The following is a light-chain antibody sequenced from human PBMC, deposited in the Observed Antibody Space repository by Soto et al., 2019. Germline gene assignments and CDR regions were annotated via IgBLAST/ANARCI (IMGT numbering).Light chain of an antibody. CDR3: LQHYTYPRT. J-gene: IGKJ2*01. CDR2: AAS. CDR1: QGLRND. Sequence: DIQMTQSPSSLSASVGDRVTITCRASQGLRNDLGWFQQKPGKAPKRLIVAASNLESGVPSRFSGSGSGTEFTPTISSLQAEDFAPYYCLQHYTYPRTFGQRTKLEIK. V-gene: IGKV1-17*01.